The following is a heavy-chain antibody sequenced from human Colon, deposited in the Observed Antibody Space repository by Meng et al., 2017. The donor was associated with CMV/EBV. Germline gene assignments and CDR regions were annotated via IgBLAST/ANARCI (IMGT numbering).Heavy chain of an antibody. D-gene: IGHD4-17*01. V-gene: IGHV1-69*05. J-gene: IGHJ6*02. CDR1: GGTFSSYA. Sequence: SVKVSCKASGGTFSSYAISWVRQAPGQGLEWMGGIIPIFGTANYAQKFQGRVTITTDESTSTAYMELSSLRSEDTAVYYCARDSDGDYGYYYYGMDVWGQGTRVTVSS. CDR3: ARDSDGDYGYYYYGMDV. CDR2: IIPIFGTA.